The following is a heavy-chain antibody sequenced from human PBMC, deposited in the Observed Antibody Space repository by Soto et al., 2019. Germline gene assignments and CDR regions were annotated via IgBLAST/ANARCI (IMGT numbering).Heavy chain of an antibody. D-gene: IGHD2-21*01. CDR3: ARDRILWWLQPRNGDYYYYYGMDV. CDR1: GYTFTNYG. V-gene: IGHV1-18*01. CDR2: IGAYNGDT. J-gene: IGHJ6*02. Sequence: ASVKVSCKASGYTFTNYGITWVRQAPGQGLEWMGWIGAYNGDTHYTERLQGRVTMTTDTSTSTAYMELRGLRDEDTAVYYCARDRILWWLQPRNGDYYYYYGMDVWGQGTTVTVSS.